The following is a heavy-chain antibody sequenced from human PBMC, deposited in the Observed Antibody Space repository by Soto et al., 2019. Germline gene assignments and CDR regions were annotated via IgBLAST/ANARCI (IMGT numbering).Heavy chain of an antibody. CDR1: GFTFSSYG. Sequence: GGSLRLSCAASGFTFSSYGMHWVRQAPGKGLEWVAVIWYDGSNKYYADSVKGRFTISRDNSKNTLYLQMNSLRAEDTAVYYCARAAHDYALYGDYWGQGTLVTVSS. V-gene: IGHV3-33*01. J-gene: IGHJ4*02. CDR2: IWYDGSNK. D-gene: IGHD4-17*01. CDR3: ARAAHDYALYGDY.